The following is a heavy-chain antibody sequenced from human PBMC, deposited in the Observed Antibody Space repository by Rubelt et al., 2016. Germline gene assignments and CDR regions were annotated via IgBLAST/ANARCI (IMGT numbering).Heavy chain of an antibody. V-gene: IGHV4-31*03. CDR1: GGSISSGGYY. CDR3: ARADYYDSSGYHNWFDP. J-gene: IGHJ5*02. D-gene: IGHD3-22*01. CDR2: IYYSGST. Sequence: TLSLTCTVSGGSISSGGYYWSWIRHHPGKGLEWIGYIYYSGSTYYNPSLKSRVTISVDTSKNQFSLKLSSVTAADTAVYYCARADYYDSSGYHNWFDPWGQGTLVTVSA.